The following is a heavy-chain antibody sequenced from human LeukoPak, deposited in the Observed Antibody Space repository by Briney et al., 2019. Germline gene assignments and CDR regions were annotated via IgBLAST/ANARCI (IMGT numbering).Heavy chain of an antibody. CDR3: ARIFISYYYGSGRPNYYGMDV. CDR2: IYYSGST. V-gene: IGHV4-59*06. J-gene: IGHJ6*02. D-gene: IGHD3-10*01. Sequence: SETLSLTCSVSGGSIRSYYWSWIRQPPGKGLEWIGYIYYSGSTYYNPSLKSRVTISVDTSKNQFSLKLSSVTAADTAVYDCARIFISYYYGSGRPNYYGMDVWGQGTTVTVSS. CDR1: GGSIRSYY.